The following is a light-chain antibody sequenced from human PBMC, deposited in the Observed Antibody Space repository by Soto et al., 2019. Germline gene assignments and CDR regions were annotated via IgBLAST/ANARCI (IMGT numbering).Light chain of an antibody. V-gene: IGLV2-14*01. Sequence: QSVLTQPASVSGSPGQSIAISCTGTSSDVGGYNSVSWYQQHPGKAPKLMIYDVTNRPSGVSNRFSGSKSGNTASLTISGLKNEDEADYYCSSYASGGTYVFGTGTKVXVL. CDR3: SSYASGGTYV. CDR2: DVT. CDR1: SSDVGGYNS. J-gene: IGLJ1*01.